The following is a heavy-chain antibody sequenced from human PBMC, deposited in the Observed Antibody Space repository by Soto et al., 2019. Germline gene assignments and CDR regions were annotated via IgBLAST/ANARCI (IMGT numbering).Heavy chain of an antibody. D-gene: IGHD2-21*01. V-gene: IGHV3-23*01. CDR1: GFTFINYA. CDR2: IRGGGDAT. Sequence: EVQLLEPGGDSVQPGGSVRLSCAGSGFTFINYAMNWVRQAPGKGLEWGSTIRGGGDATFFADSVRGRFTFSRDVSKNTVNMQMNSPGVDDTAVYYCARKGVVSTSRPDYWYFDLWGRGTLVTVSS. CDR3: ARKGVVSTSRPDYWYFDL. J-gene: IGHJ2*01.